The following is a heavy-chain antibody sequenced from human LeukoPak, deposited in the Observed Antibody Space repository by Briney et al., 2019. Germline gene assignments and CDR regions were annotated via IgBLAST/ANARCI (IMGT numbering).Heavy chain of an antibody. J-gene: IGHJ6*03. CDR1: GFTFSNYA. Sequence: GGTLRLSCAASGFTFSNYALNWVRQAPGKGLEWVSSISGSARNTYYADSVKGRFTISRDNSKNTLYLQMNSLRAEDTAVYYCARVNRRFLEWLSSRGYYYYYMDVWGKGTTVTVSS. CDR2: ISGSARNT. D-gene: IGHD3-3*01. CDR3: ARVNRRFLEWLSSRGYYYYYMDV. V-gene: IGHV3-23*01.